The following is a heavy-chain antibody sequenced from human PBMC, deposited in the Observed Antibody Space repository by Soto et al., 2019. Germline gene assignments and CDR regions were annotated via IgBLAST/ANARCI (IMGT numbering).Heavy chain of an antibody. Sequence: PSETLSLTCTVSGGSISSSSYYWGWIRQPPGKGLEWIGSISYSGATYYNPSLKSRVTISVDTSKNQFSLKLSSVTAADTAVYYCARRSGYNFYYNYYGMDVWGQGTTVTVSS. J-gene: IGHJ6*02. CDR3: ARRSGYNFYYNYYGMDV. V-gene: IGHV4-39*01. D-gene: IGHD3-22*01. CDR2: ISYSGAT. CDR1: GGSISSSSYY.